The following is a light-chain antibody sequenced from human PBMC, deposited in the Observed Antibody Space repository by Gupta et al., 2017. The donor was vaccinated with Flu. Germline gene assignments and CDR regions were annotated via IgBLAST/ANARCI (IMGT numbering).Light chain of an antibody. Sequence: ATLSVSPGERATRACRASKGVSSYLAWYQQKPGQAPRLLIYDASNRATGIPARVSGSGSGTDFTLTISSLEPEDFAVYYCQQRRNWPSYTFGQGTKLEIK. CDR3: QQRRNWPSYT. CDR2: DAS. V-gene: IGKV3-11*01. CDR1: KGVSSY. J-gene: IGKJ2*01.